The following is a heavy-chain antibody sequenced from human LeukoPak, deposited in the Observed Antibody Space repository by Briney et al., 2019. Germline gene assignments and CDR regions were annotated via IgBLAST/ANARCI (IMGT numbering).Heavy chain of an antibody. CDR2: ISNSGGST. J-gene: IGHJ4*02. D-gene: IGHD2-21*01. V-gene: IGHV3-23*01. CDR1: GFTFSSHA. Sequence: QPGGSLRLSCADSGFTFSSHAMSWVRQAPGEGLEWVSGISNSGGSTYYADSVKGRFTISRDNSKNTLYLQMNSLRVEDTAVYYCAKRSRADSYYFDYWGQGTLVTVSS. CDR3: AKRSRADSYYFDY.